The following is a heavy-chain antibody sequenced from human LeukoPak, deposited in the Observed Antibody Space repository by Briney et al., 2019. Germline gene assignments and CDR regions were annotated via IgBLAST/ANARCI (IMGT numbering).Heavy chain of an antibody. V-gene: IGHV3-23*01. Sequence: GGSLRLSCAASTFTFKRYAMSWVRQAPGKGLEWVSAITGSGGTTYYADSVKGRFTIYRDNSKNTLYLQMNSLRAEDTAVYFYAKGGNGDYIDYWGQGTLVTISS. J-gene: IGHJ4*02. CDR3: AKGGNGDYIDY. CDR2: ITGSGGTT. D-gene: IGHD4-17*01. CDR1: TFTFKRYA.